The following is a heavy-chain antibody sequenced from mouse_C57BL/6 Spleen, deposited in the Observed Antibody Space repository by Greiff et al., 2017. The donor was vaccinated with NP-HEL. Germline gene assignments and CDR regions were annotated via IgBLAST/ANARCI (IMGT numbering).Heavy chain of an antibody. V-gene: IGHV1-54*01. Sequence: VKLMESGAELVRPGTSVKVSCKASGYAFTNYLIEWVKQRPGQGLEWIGVINPGSGGTNYNEKFKGKATLTADKSSSTAYMQLSSLTSEDSAVYFCARDDDYDGGNYFDYWGQGTTLTVSS. CDR1: GYAFTNYL. CDR3: ARDDDYDGGNYFDY. D-gene: IGHD2-4*01. J-gene: IGHJ2*01. CDR2: INPGSGGT.